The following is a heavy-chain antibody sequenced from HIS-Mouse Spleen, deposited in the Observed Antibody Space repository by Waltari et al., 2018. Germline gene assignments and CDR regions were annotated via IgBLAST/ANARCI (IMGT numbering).Heavy chain of an antibody. Sequence: QVQLVQSGAEVKKPGASVKVSCKASGYTFTSYDINWVRQATGKGLEWMGWMNPNSGNTGYAQKVQGRVTMTRNTSISTAYMELSSLRSEDTAVYYCARGHDYSNYFDYWGQGTLVTVSS. J-gene: IGHJ4*02. CDR1: GYTFTSYD. CDR2: MNPNSGNT. D-gene: IGHD4-4*01. V-gene: IGHV1-8*01. CDR3: ARGHDYSNYFDY.